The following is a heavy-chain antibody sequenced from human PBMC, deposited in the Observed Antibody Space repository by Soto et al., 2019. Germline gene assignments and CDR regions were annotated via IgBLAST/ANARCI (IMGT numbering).Heavy chain of an antibody. J-gene: IGHJ5*02. Sequence: GGSLSLSCAASGFTFGSYSMSLVRPAPGKGLEWVSTISNSGGGTYYADSVKGRFTISRDNAKNTLYLQMSSLRAEDRAVYYCAKEGTPSPYNWFAPWGQGTLVTVSS. D-gene: IGHD2-15*01. CDR1: GFTFGSYS. CDR2: ISNSGGGT. V-gene: IGHV3-23*01. CDR3: AKEGTPSPYNWFAP.